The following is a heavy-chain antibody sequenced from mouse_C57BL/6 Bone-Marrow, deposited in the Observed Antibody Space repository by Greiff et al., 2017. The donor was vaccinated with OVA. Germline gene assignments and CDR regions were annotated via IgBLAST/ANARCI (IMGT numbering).Heavy chain of an antibody. V-gene: IGHV1-50*01. J-gene: IGHJ3*01. D-gene: IGHD1-1*01. CDR3: ARNYYGSSSAWFAY. CDR1: GYTFTSYW. CDR2: IDPSDSYT. Sequence: VQLQQPGAELVKPGASVKLSCKASGYTFTSYWMQWVKQRPGQGLEWIGEIDPSDSYTNYNQKFKGKATLTVDTSSSTAYMQLSSLTSEDSAVYYGARNYYGSSSAWFAYWGQGTLVTVSA.